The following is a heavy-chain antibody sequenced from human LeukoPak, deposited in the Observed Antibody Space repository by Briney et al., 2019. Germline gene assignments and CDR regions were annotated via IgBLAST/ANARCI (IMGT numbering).Heavy chain of an antibody. CDR3: ARRSSSFLVATSYCCGDV. J-gene: IGHJ6*04. Sequence: SETLSLTCAVYAGSFSGYYWRCIRQPPGKGLEWIGEINHSASTNYNPSLKSPVTISVDTSKNQFSLKLSSVTAADTAVYYCARRSSSFLVATSYCCGDVGGKGTRVTVSA. D-gene: IGHD6-6*01. CDR1: AGSFSGYY. V-gene: IGHV4-34*01. CDR2: INHSAST.